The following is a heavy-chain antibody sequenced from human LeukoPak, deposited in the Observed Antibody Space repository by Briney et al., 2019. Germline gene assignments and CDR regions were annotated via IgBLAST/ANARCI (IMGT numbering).Heavy chain of an antibody. V-gene: IGHV4-61*01. CDR3: ARDWPRYCSSTSCYPDAFDI. J-gene: IGHJ3*02. CDR2: IYYSGST. Sequence: SETLSLTCTVSGGSISSSSYYWGWIRQPPGKGLEWIGYIYYSGSTNYNPSLKSRVTISVDASKNQFSLKLSSVTAADTAVYYCARDWPRYCSSTSCYPDAFDIWGQGTMVTVSS. D-gene: IGHD2-2*01. CDR1: GGSISSSSYY.